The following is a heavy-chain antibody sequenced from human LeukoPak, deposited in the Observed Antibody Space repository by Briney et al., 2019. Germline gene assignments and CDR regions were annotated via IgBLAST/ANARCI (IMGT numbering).Heavy chain of an antibody. D-gene: IGHD3-9*01. V-gene: IGHV4-30-2*01. CDR2: IYHSGST. J-gene: IGHJ4*02. Sequence: SETLPLTCTVSGGSISSGGYYWSWIRQPPGKGLEWIGYIYHSGSTYYNPSLKSRVTISVDRSKNQFSLKLSSVTAADTAVYYCARDANYDILTGYYGYYFDYWGQGTLVTVSS. CDR1: GGSISSGGYY. CDR3: ARDANYDILTGYYGYYFDY.